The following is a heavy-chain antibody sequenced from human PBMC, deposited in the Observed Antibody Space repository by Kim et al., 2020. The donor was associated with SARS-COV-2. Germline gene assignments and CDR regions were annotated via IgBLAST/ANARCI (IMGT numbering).Heavy chain of an antibody. Sequence: GESLKISCKGSGYSFTNFWIAWVRQMPGKGLEWMGIIYPDDSGTRYSPSFQGQVTMSADKSISTAYLQWSSLEASDTAMYYCARHRPRSRYYGVDVWGQGTTVTVSS. V-gene: IGHV5-51*01. D-gene: IGHD2-15*01. CDR1: GYSFTNFW. CDR2: IYPDDSGT. J-gene: IGHJ6*02. CDR3: ARHRPRSRYYGVDV.